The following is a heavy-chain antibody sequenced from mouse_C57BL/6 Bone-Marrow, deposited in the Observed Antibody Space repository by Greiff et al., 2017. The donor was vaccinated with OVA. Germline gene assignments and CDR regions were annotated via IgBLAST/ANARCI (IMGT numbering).Heavy chain of an antibody. CDR2: INPNNGGT. V-gene: IGHV1-26*01. CDR3: ASRGGYYLFAY. D-gene: IGHD2-3*01. CDR1: GYTFTDYY. Sequence: EVQLQQSGPELVKPGASVKISCKASGYTFTDYYMNWVKQSHGKSLEWIGDINPNNGGTSYNQKFKGKATLTVDKSSSTAYMELRSLTSEDAAVYYCASRGGYYLFAYWGQGTLGTVSA. J-gene: IGHJ3*01.